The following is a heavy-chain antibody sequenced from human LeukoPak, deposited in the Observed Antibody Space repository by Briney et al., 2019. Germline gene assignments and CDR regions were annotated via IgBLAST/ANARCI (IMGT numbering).Heavy chain of an antibody. V-gene: IGHV3-23*01. CDR3: AKTIGDYDFGEPYYFDY. J-gene: IGHJ4*02. Sequence: GGSLRLSCAASGFTFSSYAMSWVRQAPGKGLEWVSAISGSGDITYYADSVKGRFTISRDNSKNTLYLQMNSLRAEDTAVYYCAKTIGDYDFGEPYYFDYWGQGTLVTVSS. CDR1: GFTFSSYA. CDR2: ISGSGDIT. D-gene: IGHD4-17*01.